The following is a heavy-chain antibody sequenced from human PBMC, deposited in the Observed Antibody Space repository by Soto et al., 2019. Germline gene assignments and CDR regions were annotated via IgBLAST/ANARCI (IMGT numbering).Heavy chain of an antibody. CDR1: GCTFTSCD. V-gene: IGHV3-23*01. Sequence: GGSLRLSCAVSGCTFTSCDMSWVRQAPGKGLEWVSSISDSGSGGTTYYADAVKGRFTISRDNFKDTLFLQINSLRAENTAVYYCAKAPPTYDFPYYFDSWGQGTLVTVCS. J-gene: IGHJ4*02. CDR3: AKAPPTYDFPYYFDS. D-gene: IGHD3-3*01. CDR2: ISDSGSGGTT.